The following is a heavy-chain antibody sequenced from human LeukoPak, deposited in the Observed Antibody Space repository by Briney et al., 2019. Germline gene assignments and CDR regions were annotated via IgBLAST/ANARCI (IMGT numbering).Heavy chain of an antibody. CDR3: ARHKDSMTTFGGENAFDH. CDR2: IFHSGST. J-gene: IGHJ4*02. V-gene: IGHV4-39*01. CDR1: GGSISSGRDY. D-gene: IGHD3-16*01. Sequence: PSETLSLTCTVSGGSISSGRDYWGWIRQPPGKGLEWIGTIFHSGSTYYNPSLKSRVTISVDTSKNQFTLRLSSVSAAVTAVYHCARHKDSMTTFGGENAFDHWSQGTRVTVSS.